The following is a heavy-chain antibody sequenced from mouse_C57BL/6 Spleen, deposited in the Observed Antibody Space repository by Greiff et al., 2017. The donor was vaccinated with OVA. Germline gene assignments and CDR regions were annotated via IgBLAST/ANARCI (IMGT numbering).Heavy chain of an antibody. CDR3: ARSGWDDYAMDY. J-gene: IGHJ4*01. CDR1: GYAFSSYW. V-gene: IGHV1-80*01. Sequence: VQLQQSGAELVKPGASVKISCKASGYAFSSYWMNWVQQRPGKGLEWIGQIYPGDGDTNYNGKFKGKATLTADKSSSTAYMQLSSLTSEDSAVYFCARSGWDDYAMDYWGQGTSVTVSS. D-gene: IGHD4-1*01. CDR2: IYPGDGDT.